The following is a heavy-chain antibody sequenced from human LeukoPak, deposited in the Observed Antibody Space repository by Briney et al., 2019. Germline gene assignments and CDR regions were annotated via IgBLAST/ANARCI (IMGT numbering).Heavy chain of an antibody. CDR2: INHSVST. J-gene: IGHJ4*02. Sequence: SETLSLTWAVNGGSISGDYGSWIRQPPWKWLNCNGEINHSVSTNYNPSLKNRVTISVDTSKNQFSLKLSAVTAADTAVYYCARGRWVRYFDWLVSHYFDYWGQGTLVSVSS. CDR1: GGSISGDY. D-gene: IGHD3-9*01. V-gene: IGHV4-34*01. CDR3: ARGRWVRYFDWLVSHYFDY.